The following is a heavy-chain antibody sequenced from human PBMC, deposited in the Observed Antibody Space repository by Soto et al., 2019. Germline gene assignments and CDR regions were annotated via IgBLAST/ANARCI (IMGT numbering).Heavy chain of an antibody. J-gene: IGHJ6*02. D-gene: IGHD2-2*01. Sequence: SVKVSCKDSGGTFSSYAISWVRQAPGQGLEWMGGIIPIFGTANYAQKFQGRVTITADESTSTAYMELSSLRSEEKAVYYCARRGYCSSTSCYGNYYYGIDVCCQGTTVTLYS. CDR2: IIPIFGTA. CDR3: ARRGYCSSTSCYGNYYYGIDV. CDR1: GGTFSSYA. V-gene: IGHV1-69*13.